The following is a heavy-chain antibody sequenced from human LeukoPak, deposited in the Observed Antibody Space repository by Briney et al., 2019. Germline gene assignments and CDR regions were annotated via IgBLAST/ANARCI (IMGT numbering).Heavy chain of an antibody. D-gene: IGHD1-14*01. Sequence: SETLSLTCTVSGYSISSGYYWGWIRQPPGKGLEWIGSIYHSGSTNYNPSLKSRVTISVDTSKNQFSLKLSSVTAADTAVYYCARGRSAFDIWGQGTMVTVSS. J-gene: IGHJ3*02. CDR1: GYSISSGYY. CDR3: ARGRSAFDI. V-gene: IGHV4-38-2*02. CDR2: IYHSGST.